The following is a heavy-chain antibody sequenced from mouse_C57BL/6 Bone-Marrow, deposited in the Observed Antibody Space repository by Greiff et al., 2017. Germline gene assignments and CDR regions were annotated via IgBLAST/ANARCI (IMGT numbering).Heavy chain of an antibody. CDR3: AKGIKLVYAMDY. Sequence: QVQLKESGAELARPGASVKLSCKASGYTFTSYGISWVKQRTGQGLEWIGEIYPRSGNTYYNEKFKGKATLTADKSSSTAYMELRSLTSEDSAVYFCAKGIKLVYAMDYWGQGTSVTVSS. V-gene: IGHV1-81*01. J-gene: IGHJ4*01. CDR2: IYPRSGNT. D-gene: IGHD4-1*01. CDR1: GYTFTSYG.